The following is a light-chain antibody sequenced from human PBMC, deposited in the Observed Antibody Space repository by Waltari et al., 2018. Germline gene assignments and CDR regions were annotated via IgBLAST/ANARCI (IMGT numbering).Light chain of an antibody. CDR2: STN. CDR1: SGSVSTNHY. Sequence: QTVVTQEPSFSVSPGGTVTLSCGLSSGSVSTNHYPIWYQQTPGQAPRTLISSTNIRSSGVPDRISGSILANKASLTITGAQADDECDYYCVIYMASAIWVFGGGTKLTVL. CDR3: VIYMASAIWV. V-gene: IGLV8-61*01. J-gene: IGLJ3*02.